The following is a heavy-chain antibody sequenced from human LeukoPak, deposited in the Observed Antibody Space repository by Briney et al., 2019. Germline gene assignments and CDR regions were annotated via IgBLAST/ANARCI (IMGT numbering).Heavy chain of an antibody. CDR3: ARHPWANYYYMDV. CDR2: IYYSGST. CDR1: GGSISSSNYY. D-gene: IGHD7-27*01. J-gene: IGHJ6*03. Sequence: SETLSLTCTVSGGSISSSNYYWGWIRQPPGGGLEWIGSIYYSGSTYYNPSLKSRVTIFVDTSKNQFSLNLRSVTAADTAVYYCARHPWANYYYMDVWGKGTTVSVSS. V-gene: IGHV4-39*01.